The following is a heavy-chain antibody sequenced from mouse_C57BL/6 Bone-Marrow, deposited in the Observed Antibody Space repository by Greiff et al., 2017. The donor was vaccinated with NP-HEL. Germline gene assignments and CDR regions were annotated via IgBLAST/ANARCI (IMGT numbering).Heavy chain of an antibody. CDR1: GYTFTNYW. CDR3: VGWYLYAMDY. Sequence: VHLVESGAELVRPGTSVKMSCKASGYTFTNYWIGWAKKRPGHGLKGIGDIYPGGGYTNYNEKFKGKATLTADKSSSTAYMQFSSLTSEDSAIYYCVGWYLYAMDYWGQGTSVTVSS. CDR2: IYPGGGYT. D-gene: IGHD1-1*02. V-gene: IGHV1-63*01. J-gene: IGHJ4*01.